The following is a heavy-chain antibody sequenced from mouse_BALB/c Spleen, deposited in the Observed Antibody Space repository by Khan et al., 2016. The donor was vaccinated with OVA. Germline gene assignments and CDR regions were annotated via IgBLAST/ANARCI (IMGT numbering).Heavy chain of an antibody. D-gene: IGHD2-1*01. V-gene: IGHV1-39*01. CDR1: GYSFTGYN. CDR3: AREGNYYFDY. J-gene: IGHJ2*01. Sequence: VQLKQSGPELEKPGASVKISCKASGYSFTGYNMNWVKQSNGETLEWIGNIDPHDGGTSNNQKFKGKATLTVDKSSSTAYMQLKSLTSEDSAVYYCAREGNYYFDYWGQSTTLTVAS. CDR2: IDPHDGGT.